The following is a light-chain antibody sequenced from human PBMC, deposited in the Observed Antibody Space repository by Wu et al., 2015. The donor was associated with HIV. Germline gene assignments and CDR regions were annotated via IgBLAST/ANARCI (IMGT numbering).Light chain of an antibody. CDR2: GAS. J-gene: IGKJ4*01. Sequence: EIVLTQSPGTLSLSPGERATLSCRASQSVSSSYLAWYQQKPGQAPRLLIFGASSRASGVPDKFIGSVSGTDFTLTISSLEPEDFAVYYCQFYGHSLLFGGGTKVDIK. V-gene: IGKV3-20*01. CDR1: QSVSSSY. CDR3: QFYGHSLL.